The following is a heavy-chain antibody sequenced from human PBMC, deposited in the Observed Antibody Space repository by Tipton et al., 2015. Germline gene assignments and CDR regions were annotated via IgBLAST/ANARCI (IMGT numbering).Heavy chain of an antibody. CDR2: ISSNGYNT. CDR1: GFTLSRYA. V-gene: IGHV3-64D*08. CDR3: VKDGYYYDSGGYSPLDY. J-gene: IGHJ4*02. Sequence: SLRLSCSAAGFTLSRYAMNWVRQAPGKGLEYVSAISSNGYNTYYADSVRGRFTISRDNSKNTLYLQMSSLRAEDTAVYYCVKDGYYYDSGGYSPLDYWGQGTLVTVSS. D-gene: IGHD3-22*01.